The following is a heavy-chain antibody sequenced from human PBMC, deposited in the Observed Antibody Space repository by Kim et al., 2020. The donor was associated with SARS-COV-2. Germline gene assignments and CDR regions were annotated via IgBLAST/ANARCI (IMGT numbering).Heavy chain of an antibody. Sequence: SETLSLTCTVSGDSFSSGSYYWGWIRQPPGKGLEWIGNIYYSGSTYFNPSLESRVAISLDTSKNQFSLKLSSVTAADTAVYYCARASGTYYDSSGYYTYFDYWGQGTLVTVSS. D-gene: IGHD3-22*01. CDR2: IYYSGST. CDR3: ARASGTYYDSSGYYTYFDY. J-gene: IGHJ4*02. V-gene: IGHV4-39*07. CDR1: GDSFSSGSYY.